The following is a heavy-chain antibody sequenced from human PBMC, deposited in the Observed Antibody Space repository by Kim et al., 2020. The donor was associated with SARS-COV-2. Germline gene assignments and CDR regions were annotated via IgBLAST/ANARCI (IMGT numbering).Heavy chain of an antibody. V-gene: IGHV4-34*01. CDR3: ARAFYSNYTKGPPDGNAGYYMDV. Sequence: SETLSLTCAVYGGSFSGYYWSWIRQPPGKGLEWIGEINHSGSTNYNPSLKSRVTISVDTSKNQFSLKLSSVTAADTAVYYCARAFYSNYTKGPPDGNAGYYMDVWGKGTTVTVSS. D-gene: IGHD4-4*01. CDR2: INHSGST. J-gene: IGHJ6*03. CDR1: GGSFSGYY.